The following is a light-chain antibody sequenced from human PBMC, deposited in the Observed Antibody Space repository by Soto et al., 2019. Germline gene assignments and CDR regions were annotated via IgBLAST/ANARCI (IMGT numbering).Light chain of an antibody. V-gene: IGKV3-20*01. Sequence: MVLAQSPATLSLYQGERATLSCRASQSVSSSYLAWYQQKPGQAPRLLIYGASSRATGIPDRFSGSGSGTDFTLTISRLEPEDFAVYYCQQYGSSSWTFGQGTKV. CDR2: GAS. J-gene: IGKJ1*01. CDR3: QQYGSSSWT. CDR1: QSVSSSY.